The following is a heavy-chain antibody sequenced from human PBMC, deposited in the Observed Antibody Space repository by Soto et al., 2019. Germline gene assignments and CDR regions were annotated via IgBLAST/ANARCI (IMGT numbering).Heavy chain of an antibody. CDR2: INHSGST. D-gene: IGHD2-2*01. V-gene: IGHV4-34*01. Sequence: QVQLQQWGAGLLKPSETLSLTCAVYGGSFSGYYWSWIRQPPGKGLAWIGEINHSGSTNYNPSLKSRVTISVDTSKNQFSLKLSSVTAADTAVYYCARGLPYIVVVPAGWFDPWGQGTLVTVSS. J-gene: IGHJ5*02. CDR1: GGSFSGYY. CDR3: ARGLPYIVVVPAGWFDP.